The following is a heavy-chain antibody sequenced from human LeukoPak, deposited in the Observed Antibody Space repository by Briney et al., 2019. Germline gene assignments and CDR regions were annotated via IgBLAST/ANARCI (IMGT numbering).Heavy chain of an antibody. J-gene: IGHJ4*01. V-gene: IGHV3-23*01. Sequence: GGSLRLSCAVSEFTFSSYAMSWVRQAPGKGLEWVSGISGSGSSTYYADSVKGRFTISRDDSENTLYLQMNSLRAEDTAVYYCAGTSSLYDSSAYFAYWGQGTLVTVSS. CDR1: EFTFSSYA. CDR3: AGTSSLYDSSAYFAY. CDR2: ISGSGSST. D-gene: IGHD3-22*01.